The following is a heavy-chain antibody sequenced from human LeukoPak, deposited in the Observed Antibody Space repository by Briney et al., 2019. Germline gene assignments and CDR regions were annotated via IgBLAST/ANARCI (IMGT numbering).Heavy chain of an antibody. CDR1: GYTFTSYD. Sequence: ASVKVSCKASGYTFTSYDINWVRRATGQGLEWMGWMNPNSGNTGYAQKFQGRVTMTRNTSISTAYMELSSLRSEDTAVYYCARRGYSSSWGAPYFYYYYMDVWGTGTTVTISS. D-gene: IGHD6-13*01. J-gene: IGHJ6*03. V-gene: IGHV1-8*01. CDR3: ARRGYSSSWGAPYFYYYYMDV. CDR2: MNPNSGNT.